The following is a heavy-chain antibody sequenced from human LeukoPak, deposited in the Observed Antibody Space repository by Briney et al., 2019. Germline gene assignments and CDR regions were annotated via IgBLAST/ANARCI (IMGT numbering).Heavy chain of an antibody. CDR1: GYTFTSYN. D-gene: IGHD3-22*01. CDR2: INPNSGGT. J-gene: IGHJ3*02. Sequence: ASVKVSCKASGYTFTSYNINWVRQATGQGPEWMGWINPNSGGTNYAQKFQGRVTMTRDTSISTAYMELSRLRSDDTAVYYCARVGYYDSSYAFDIWGQGTMVTVSS. CDR3: ARVGYYDSSYAFDI. V-gene: IGHV1-2*02.